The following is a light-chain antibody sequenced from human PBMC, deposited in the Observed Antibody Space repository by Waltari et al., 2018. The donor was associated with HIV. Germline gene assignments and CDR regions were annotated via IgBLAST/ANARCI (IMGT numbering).Light chain of an antibody. CDR1: SSNIGNNY. CDR3: GTWDSSLSAGV. Sequence: QSVLTQPPSVSAAPGQKVTISCSGSSSNIGNNYVSWYQQLPGTATKLLIYDNNKLPVGMADRFSGAKAGTSATLGITGLQTGDEADYYCGTWDSSLSAGVFGGGTKLTVL. J-gene: IGLJ3*02. CDR2: DNN. V-gene: IGLV1-51*01.